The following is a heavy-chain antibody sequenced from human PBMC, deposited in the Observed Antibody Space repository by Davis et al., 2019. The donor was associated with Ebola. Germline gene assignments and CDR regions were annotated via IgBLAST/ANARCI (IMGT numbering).Heavy chain of an antibody. D-gene: IGHD3-3*01. CDR2: ISNDGSNK. Sequence: GESLKISCAASGFTFSSYGMHWVRQAPGKGLEWVAVISNDGSNKYYADSVKGRFTISRDNAKNSLYLQMNNLRAEDTAVYYCATLFGVPADYWGQGTLVTVSS. V-gene: IGHV3-30*03. CDR1: GFTFSSYG. J-gene: IGHJ4*02. CDR3: ATLFGVPADY.